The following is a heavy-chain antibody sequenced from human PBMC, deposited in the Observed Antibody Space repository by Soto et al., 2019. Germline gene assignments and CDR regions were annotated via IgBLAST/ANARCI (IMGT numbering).Heavy chain of an antibody. Sequence: LSCAGSGFTFRNSEMFWVRQAPGKALEWVSKINYSGSNIYYSKSVKGRFTISRDNAKNSLYLQMNSLTDEDTAIYFCASEALCGADCYFFEYWGPGTLVTVSS. CDR1: GFTFRNSE. V-gene: IGHV3-48*03. D-gene: IGHD2-21*02. CDR3: ASEALCGADCYFFEY. CDR2: INYSGSNI. J-gene: IGHJ4*02.